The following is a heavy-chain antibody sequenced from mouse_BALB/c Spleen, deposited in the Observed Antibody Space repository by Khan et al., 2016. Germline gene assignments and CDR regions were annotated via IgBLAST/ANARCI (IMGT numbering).Heavy chain of an antibody. J-gene: IGHJ3*01. CDR3: ADSSGYVFAY. CDR2: ISYSGST. CDR1: GYSITSDYA. V-gene: IGHV3-2*02. Sequence: EVQLQESGPGLVKPSQSLSLTCTVTGYSITSDYAWNWIRQFPGNKLEWMGYISYSGSTSYNPSLKSRISITRDPSKNQFFLQLNSVTTEDTATYYCADSSGYVFAYWGQGTLVTVSA. D-gene: IGHD3-2*01.